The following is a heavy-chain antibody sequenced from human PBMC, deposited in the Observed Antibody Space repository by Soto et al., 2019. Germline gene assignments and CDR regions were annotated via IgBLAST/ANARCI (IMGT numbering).Heavy chain of an antibody. CDR1: GFTFSSYG. D-gene: IGHD1-26*01. J-gene: IGHJ4*02. V-gene: IGHV3-30*18. CDR3: AKGMWETRYFGY. Sequence: GGSLRLSCAVSGFTFSSYGMHWVRQAPGKGLEWVTFISNDGKNKYYADSVKGRFTISRDNSKNTLYLQMNSLRAEDTALYYCAKGMWETRYFGYWGQGTLVTVSS. CDR2: ISNDGKNK.